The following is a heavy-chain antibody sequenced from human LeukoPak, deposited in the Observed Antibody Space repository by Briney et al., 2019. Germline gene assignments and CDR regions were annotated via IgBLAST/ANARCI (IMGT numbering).Heavy chain of an antibody. CDR3: ARVDRYHYYLDV. CDR2: IMPLFNTA. J-gene: IGHJ6*03. V-gene: IGHV1-69*05. CDR1: GGTFSSYS. Sequence: SVKVSCKASGGTFSSYSITWVRQAPGQGLEWMGGIMPLFNTANYAQQFQGRVTITTDESTSTAYMELSSLRFEDTAMYHCARVDRYHYYLDVWGKGTTVTVSS.